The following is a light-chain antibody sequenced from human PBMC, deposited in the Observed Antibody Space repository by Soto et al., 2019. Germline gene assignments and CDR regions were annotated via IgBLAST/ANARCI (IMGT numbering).Light chain of an antibody. CDR3: SSYTTSSTVV. J-gene: IGLJ2*01. Sequence: QSALTQPASVSGSPGQSITISCTGTSSDVGAYGYVSWYQQHPGKAPNLMIYEVSYRPSGVANRLSGSKSGNAASLTISGLQAEDAADYYCSSYTTSSTVVFGGGTQLTVL. CDR2: EVS. CDR1: SSDVGAYGY. V-gene: IGLV2-14*01.